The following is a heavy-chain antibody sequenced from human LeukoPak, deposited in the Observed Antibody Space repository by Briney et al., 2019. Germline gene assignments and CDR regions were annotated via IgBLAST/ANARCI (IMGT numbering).Heavy chain of an antibody. CDR1: GGSFSGYY. CDR2: INHSGST. Sequence: SETLSLTCAVYGGSFSGYYWSWIRQPPGKGLEWIGEINHSGSTNYNPSLKGRVTISVDTSKNQFSLKLSSVTAADTAVYYCARGITMVRGVNDYWGQGTLVTVSS. CDR3: ARGITMVRGVNDY. D-gene: IGHD3-10*01. V-gene: IGHV4-34*01. J-gene: IGHJ4*02.